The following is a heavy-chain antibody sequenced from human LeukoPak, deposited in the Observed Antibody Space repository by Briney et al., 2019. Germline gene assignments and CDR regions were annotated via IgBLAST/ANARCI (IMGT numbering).Heavy chain of an antibody. D-gene: IGHD6-13*01. CDR3: ARGCSAGTPHNWFDP. V-gene: IGHV4-4*02. CDR2: IYHSGST. J-gene: IGHJ5*02. Sequence: SGTLSLTCAVSGGSISSSNWWSWVRQPPGKGLEWIGQIYHSGSTNYNPSLKSRVTISVDKSKNQFSLKLRSVTAADTAVYYCARGCSAGTPHNWFDPWGQGTLVTVSS. CDR1: GGSISSSNW.